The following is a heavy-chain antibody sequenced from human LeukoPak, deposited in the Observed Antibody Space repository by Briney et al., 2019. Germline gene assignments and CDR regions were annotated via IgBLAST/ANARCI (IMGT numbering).Heavy chain of an antibody. CDR1: GFTFRSHA. CDR2: ISYDGSHE. CDR3: ARDEWAGFNLGPSKY. J-gene: IGHJ4*02. V-gene: IGHV3-30*04. D-gene: IGHD5-24*01. Sequence: GGSLRLSCAASGFTFRSHAMHWVRQAPGKGLEWVAVISYDGSHENYADSVKGRFTISRDNCRSTLYLQMNSLRTEDTAVYYCARDEWAGFNLGPSKYWGRGTLVTVSS.